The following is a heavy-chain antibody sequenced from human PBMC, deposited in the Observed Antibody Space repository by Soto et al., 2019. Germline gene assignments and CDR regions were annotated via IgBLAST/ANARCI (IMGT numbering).Heavy chain of an antibody. J-gene: IGHJ6*02. CDR3: VRQGFGRLHGLVDV. V-gene: IGHV4-59*08. Sequence: QVQLQESGPGLVKPSETLSLTCTVSDDSSSNYKWSWIRQPPGRRLEWIGYIDSNGGTSYNPSLQIRVTSSIDTSTKQCFLKLSSVTAADTAVYYCVRQGFGRLHGLVDVWGQGTTVTVSS. D-gene: IGHD3-10*01. CDR2: IDSNGGT. CDR1: DDSSSNYK.